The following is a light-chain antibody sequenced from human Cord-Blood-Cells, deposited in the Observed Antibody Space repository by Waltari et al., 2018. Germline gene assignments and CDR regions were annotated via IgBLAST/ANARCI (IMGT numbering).Light chain of an antibody. CDR2: GSS. CDR1: QHVSST. J-gene: IGKJ1*01. CDR3: QQYNNWPPCT. V-gene: IGKV3-15*01. Sequence: EIVITQSPATLSVSPGERATLSCRASQHVSSTLAGYQQKPGQAPRLLIYGSSTRAAVIPARVSCSGSGKEVSLTISSMQSGDFAVYYCQQYNNWPPCTFGQRPKVEI.